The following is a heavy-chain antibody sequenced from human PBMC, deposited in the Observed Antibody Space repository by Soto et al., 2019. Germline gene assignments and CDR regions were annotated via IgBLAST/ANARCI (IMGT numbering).Heavy chain of an antibody. CDR3: ARDPIAAAGPYYYYYGMDV. V-gene: IGHV3-7*03. CDR1: GFTFSSYW. Sequence: EVQLVESGGGLVQPGGSLRLSCAASGFTFSSYWMSWVRQAPGKGLEWVANIKQAGSEKYYVDSVKGRFTISRDNAKNSLYLQMNSLRAEDTAVYYCARDPIAAAGPYYYYYGMDVWGQGTTVTVSS. CDR2: IKQAGSEK. D-gene: IGHD6-13*01. J-gene: IGHJ6*02.